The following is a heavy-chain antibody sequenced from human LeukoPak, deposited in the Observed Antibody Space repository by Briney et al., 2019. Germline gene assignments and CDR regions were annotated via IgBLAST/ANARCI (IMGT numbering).Heavy chain of an antibody. D-gene: IGHD3-22*01. J-gene: IGHJ5*02. V-gene: IGHV3-30*18. Sequence: GGSLRLSCAASGFTFSSYGMHWVRQAPGKGLEWVAVISYDGSNKYYADSVKGRFTISRGNSKNTLYLQMNSLRAEDTAVYYCANAEGDSSGYYHGWFDPWGQGTLVTVSS. CDR2: ISYDGSNK. CDR1: GFTFSSYG. CDR3: ANAEGDSSGYYHGWFDP.